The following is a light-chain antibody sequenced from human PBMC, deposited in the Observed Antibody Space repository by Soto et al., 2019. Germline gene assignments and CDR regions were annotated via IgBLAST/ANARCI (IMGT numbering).Light chain of an antibody. CDR3: QQYGSSSYT. Sequence: EIVLTQSPGTLSLSPGESATLSCRASQSVGRNYLAWFQHKPDQAPRLLIYGASSRATGIPDRFSGSGSGTDFTLTISRLEPEDFAVYYCQQYGSSSYTFGQGTKLEIK. V-gene: IGKV3-20*01. CDR2: GAS. J-gene: IGKJ2*01. CDR1: QSVGRNY.